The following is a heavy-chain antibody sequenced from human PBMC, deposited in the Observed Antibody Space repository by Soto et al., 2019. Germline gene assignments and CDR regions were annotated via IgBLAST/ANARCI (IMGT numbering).Heavy chain of an antibody. CDR1: GGTFSSYA. J-gene: IGHJ6*02. V-gene: IGHV1-69*01. Sequence: QVQLVQSGAEVKKPGSSVKVSCKASGGTFSSYAISWVRQAPGPGLEWMGGIIPIFGTANYAQKFQGRVTITAHECTSTAYMELRSLRSEDTAVYYCARDRTGTKINGMYVWGQGTTVTVSS. D-gene: IGHD1-7*01. CDR3: ARDRTGTKINGMYV. CDR2: IIPIFGTA.